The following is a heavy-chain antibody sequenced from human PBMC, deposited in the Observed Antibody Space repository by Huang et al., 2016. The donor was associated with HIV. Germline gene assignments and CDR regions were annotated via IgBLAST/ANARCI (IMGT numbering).Heavy chain of an antibody. CDR3: ARGGPVGYFNL. CDR1: GFLFTTFT. CDR2: MSGRGSSI. J-gene: IGHJ4*03. V-gene: IGHV3-21*01. D-gene: IGHD2-15*01. Sequence: EVQLEESGGALVKPGGSLRLSCAATGFLFTTFTMHWVRQAPGKVLGWVSSMSGRGSSIYYADAVKGRFTISRDNTKKSLYLQMSSLSVDDTAFYFCARGGPVGYFNLWGHGTLVSVSS.